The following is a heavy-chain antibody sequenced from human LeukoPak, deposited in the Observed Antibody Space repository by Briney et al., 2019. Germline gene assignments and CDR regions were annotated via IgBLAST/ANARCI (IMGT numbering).Heavy chain of an antibody. Sequence: GGSLRLSCAASGFPFSNYCMHWVRQAPGKGLVWVSRVNSDGSTTNYADSVKGRFTISRDNAENTLYMRMNSLRPEDTAVYYCARGYYSSSRIDYWGQGTLVTVSS. CDR1: GFPFSNYC. V-gene: IGHV3-74*01. CDR3: ARGYYSSSRIDY. J-gene: IGHJ4*02. D-gene: IGHD6-13*01. CDR2: VNSDGSTT.